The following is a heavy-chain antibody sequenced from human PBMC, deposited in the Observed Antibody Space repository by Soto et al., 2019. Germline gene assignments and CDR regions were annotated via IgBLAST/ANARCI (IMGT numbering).Heavy chain of an antibody. CDR3: TRDLPPDIVVVPAAIIYKGIAAAGTSLNAFDI. D-gene: IGHD2-2*02. J-gene: IGHJ3*02. CDR1: GFTFGDYA. V-gene: IGHV3-49*03. CDR2: IRSKAYGGTT. Sequence: PGGSLRLSCTASGFTFGDYAMSWFRQAPGKGLEWVGFIRSKAYGGTTEYAASVKGRFTISRDDSKSIAYLQMNSLKTEDTAVYYCTRDLPPDIVVVPAAIIYKGIAAAGTSLNAFDIWGQGTMVTVSS.